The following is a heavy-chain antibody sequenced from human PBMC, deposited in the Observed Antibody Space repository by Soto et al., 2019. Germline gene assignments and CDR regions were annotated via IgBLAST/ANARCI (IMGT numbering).Heavy chain of an antibody. D-gene: IGHD6-13*01. V-gene: IGHV2-5*02. Sequence: QITLKESGPTLVKPTQTLTLTCTFSGFSLSTSRGGVGWIRQPPGKALEWLALIYWDDDKRYSPSLKSRLTITKDTSKNQVVLTMTNTYPVDTATYYCVHTSGAGNSACFDYWGQGTLVTVSS. CDR3: VHTSGAGNSACFDY. J-gene: IGHJ4*02. CDR2: IYWDDDK. CDR1: GFSLSTSRGG.